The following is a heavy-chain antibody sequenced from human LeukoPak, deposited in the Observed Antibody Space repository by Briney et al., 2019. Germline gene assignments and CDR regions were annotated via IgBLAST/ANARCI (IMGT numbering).Heavy chain of an antibody. V-gene: IGHV4-59*08. CDR3: ARSAWACSSGSCSSYYDY. D-gene: IGHD2-15*01. Sequence: SETLSLTCTVSGGSISTYYWSWIRQPPGKGLEWIGNIYYSGSTNYNPSLKSRVTISADTSKNQFSLKVSSVTAADTAVYYCARSAWACSSGSCSSYYDYWGQGTLVTASS. CDR2: IYYSGST. J-gene: IGHJ4*02. CDR1: GGSISTYY.